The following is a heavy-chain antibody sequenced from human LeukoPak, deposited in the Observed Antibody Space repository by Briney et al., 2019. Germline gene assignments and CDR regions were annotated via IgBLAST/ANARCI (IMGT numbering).Heavy chain of an antibody. V-gene: IGHV3-43D*03. D-gene: IGHD2-15*01. Sequence: PGGSLRLSCAASGFTFDDYGMHRVRQAPGKGLEWVSLISWDGGSTYYADSVKGRFTISRDNSKNSLSLQMNSLRAEDTALYYCAKDKDMNYYYMDVWGKGTTVTVSS. CDR1: GFTFDDYG. CDR3: AKDKDMNYYYMDV. J-gene: IGHJ6*03. CDR2: ISWDGGST.